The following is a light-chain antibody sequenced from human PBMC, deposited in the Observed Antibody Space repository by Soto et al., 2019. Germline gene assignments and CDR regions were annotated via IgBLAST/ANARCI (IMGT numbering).Light chain of an antibody. CDR1: QNIKDN. CDR3: QQYKTWPRT. CDR2: GAS. V-gene: IGKV3D-15*01. Sequence: EIGMTQSPATLSMSPGERATLSCRASQNIKDNLAWFQQKPGQAPRLLIYGASTRATAIPARFSGSGSGTEFTLSISSLQSEDFAVYYCQQYKTWPRTFGQGTKVETK. J-gene: IGKJ1*01.